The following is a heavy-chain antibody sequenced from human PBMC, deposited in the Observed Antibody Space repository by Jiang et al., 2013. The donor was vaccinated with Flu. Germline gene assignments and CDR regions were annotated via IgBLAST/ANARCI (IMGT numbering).Heavy chain of an antibody. CDR2: INPSGGTA. Sequence: GAEVKKPGASVKISCKTFGYSFTGYFIHWVRQAPRQGLEWMGIINPSGGTANYAQKFQGRVTMTRDKSTRTVYMDLSSLRSEDTAVYYCARDLAGSSGNYWGQGTLVTVSS. V-gene: IGHV1-46*01. CDR1: GYSFTGYF. CDR3: ARDLAGSSGNY. D-gene: IGHD6-13*01. J-gene: IGHJ4*02.